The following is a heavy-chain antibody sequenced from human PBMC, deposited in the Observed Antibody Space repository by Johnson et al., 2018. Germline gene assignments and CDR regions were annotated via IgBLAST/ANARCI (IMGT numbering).Heavy chain of an antibody. J-gene: IGHJ4*02. D-gene: IGHD5-12*01. Sequence: EVQLVESGGGLVQPGGSLRLSCTTSGFTFSNSAMAWVRQAPGKGLAWVSAIGTSGGPAYYADSVKGRFTVSRDDSRNMLYMQMDSLRVEDTAGYFCAKDRLGIVADYFDNWGQGTLVTVSS. CDR2: IGTSGGPA. CDR1: GFTFSNSA. V-gene: IGHV3-23*04. CDR3: AKDRLGIVADYFDN.